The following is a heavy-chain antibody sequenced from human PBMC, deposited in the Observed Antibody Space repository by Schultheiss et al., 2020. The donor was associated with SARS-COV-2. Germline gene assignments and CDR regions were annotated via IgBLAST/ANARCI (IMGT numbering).Heavy chain of an antibody. D-gene: IGHD3-22*01. Sequence: GESLKISCAASGFTFSSYSMNWVRQAPGKGLEWVSSISSSSSYIYYADSVKGRFTISRDNSKNTLYLQMNSLRAEDTAVYYCARGGYYTGSYYYYGMDVWGQGTTVTVSS. CDR2: ISSSSSYI. CDR3: ARGGYYTGSYYYYGMDV. J-gene: IGHJ6*02. V-gene: IGHV3-21*01. CDR1: GFTFSSYS.